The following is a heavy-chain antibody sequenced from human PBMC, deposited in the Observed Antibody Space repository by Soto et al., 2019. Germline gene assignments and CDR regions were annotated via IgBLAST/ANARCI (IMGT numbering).Heavy chain of an antibody. D-gene: IGHD6-6*01. J-gene: IGHJ5*02. V-gene: IGHV3-23*01. CDR2: ISGSGGST. CDR1: GSTFGSYA. CDR3: KERASTALDL. Sequence: PGGSLRLSCAASGSTFGSYAMSWVRQAPGKGLEWVSAISGSGGSTYYADSVKGRLTISRDNSKNTLYLQRNSLRAEHTAVYYCKERASTALDLWGQGTLVTXSS.